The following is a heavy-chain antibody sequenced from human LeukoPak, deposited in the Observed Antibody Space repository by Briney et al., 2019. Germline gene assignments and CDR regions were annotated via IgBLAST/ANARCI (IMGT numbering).Heavy chain of an antibody. V-gene: IGHV4-31*03. J-gene: IGHJ4*02. CDR2: IHPSGRL. Sequence: SETLSLTCTVSGASFGDVDQYCNWIRQSPGKGLEWIGSIHPSGRLYNNPSLESRVTISIDTSKNQFSLNLNSVTAADTAVYFCSRGLDSRKLGYWGQGTLVTVSS. D-gene: IGHD3-22*01. CDR1: GASFGDVDQY. CDR3: SRGLDSRKLGY.